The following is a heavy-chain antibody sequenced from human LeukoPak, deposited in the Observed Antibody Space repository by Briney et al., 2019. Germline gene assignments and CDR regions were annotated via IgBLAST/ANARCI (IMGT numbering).Heavy chain of an antibody. Sequence: GGSLRLSCAASGFTFSSYRMSWVRQAPGKGLEWVANIKQDGSEKYYVDSVKGRFTISRDNAKNSLYLQMNSLRAEDTAVYYCARDGVVYSSSWAYYFDYWGQGALVTVSS. CDR3: ARDGVVYSSSWAYYFDY. V-gene: IGHV3-7*01. CDR1: GFTFSSYR. D-gene: IGHD6-13*01. J-gene: IGHJ4*02. CDR2: IKQDGSEK.